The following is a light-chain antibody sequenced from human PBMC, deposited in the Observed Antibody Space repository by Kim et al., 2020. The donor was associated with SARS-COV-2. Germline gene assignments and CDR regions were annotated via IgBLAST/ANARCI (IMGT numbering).Light chain of an antibody. V-gene: IGKV1-NL1*01. CDR1: QAISNS. CDR2: AAS. CDR3: QQYYDIPVT. J-gene: IGKJ1*01. Sequence: DIQMTQSPSSLSASIRDRVTITCRASQAISNSLAWFQQKPGKAPKLLLYAASRLESGVPPRFSGSRSETDYTLTISSLQPEDFATYYCQQYYDIPVTFGQGTKVDIK.